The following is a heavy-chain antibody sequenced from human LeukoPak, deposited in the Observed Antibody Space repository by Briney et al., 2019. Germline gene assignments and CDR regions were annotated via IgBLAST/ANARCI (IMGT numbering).Heavy chain of an antibody. D-gene: IGHD3-22*01. CDR2: ISYDGSNK. V-gene: IGHV3-30-3*01. Sequence: PGRSLRLSCAASGFTFSSYAMHWVRQAPGKGLEWVAVISYDGSNKYYADSVKGRFTISRDNSKNTVYLQMNSLRTEDTAVYYCARGSVTMIVVAHFDYWGQGTLVTVSS. CDR3: ARGSVTMIVVAHFDY. CDR1: GFTFSSYA. J-gene: IGHJ4*02.